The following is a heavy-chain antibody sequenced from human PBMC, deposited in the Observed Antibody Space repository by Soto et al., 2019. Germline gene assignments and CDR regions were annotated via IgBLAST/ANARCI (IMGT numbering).Heavy chain of an antibody. CDR2: IYYSGLT. CDR1: GGSISSSSYY. Sequence: QLQLQESGPGLVKPSETLSLTCTVSGGSISSSSYYWGWIRQPPGKGMEWIGSIYYSGLTYYNPSLPIRVTIAVDRSNNQFAPKLTFVTAADTAVHYCARHQSTGYLRFDPWGQGTLVTVSS. D-gene: IGHD6-19*01. V-gene: IGHV4-39*01. J-gene: IGHJ5*02. CDR3: ARHQSTGYLRFDP.